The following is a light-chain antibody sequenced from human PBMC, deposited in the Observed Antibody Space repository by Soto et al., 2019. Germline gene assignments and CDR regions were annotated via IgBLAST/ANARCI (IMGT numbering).Light chain of an antibody. J-gene: IGKJ1*01. CDR2: EAS. CDR1: QSISGW. Sequence: DIQMTQSPSTLAASVGDTVIITCRASQSISGWLAWYQQKLGKAPKLLIYEASKLESGVPSRFTGSGSGTEFTLTISNLQSDDFATYYCQQYSTFWTFGQGTKVEIK. V-gene: IGKV1-5*03. CDR3: QQYSTFWT.